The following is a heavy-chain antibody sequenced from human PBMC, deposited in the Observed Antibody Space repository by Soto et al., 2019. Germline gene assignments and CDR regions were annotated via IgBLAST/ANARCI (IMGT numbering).Heavy chain of an antibody. Sequence: EVQLLESGGGLVQPGGSLRLSCAASGFTFSSYAMSWVRQAPGKGLEWVSAISGSGGSTYYADSVKGRFTISRDNSKNTLYLQMNSRRAEDTAVYYCAKGVGATPLIDYWGQGTLVTVSS. CDR1: GFTFSSYA. J-gene: IGHJ4*02. D-gene: IGHD1-26*01. CDR2: ISGSGGST. CDR3: AKGVGATPLIDY. V-gene: IGHV3-23*01.